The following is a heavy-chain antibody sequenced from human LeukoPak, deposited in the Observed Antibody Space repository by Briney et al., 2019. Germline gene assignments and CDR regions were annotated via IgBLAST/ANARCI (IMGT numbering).Heavy chain of an antibody. V-gene: IGHV3-20*04. D-gene: IGHD4-11*01. Sequence: GGSLRLSCAASGFTLDDYGMSWVRQAPGKGLEWVSGINWNGGSTGYADSVKGRFTISRDNAKNSLYLQMNSLRAEDTALYYCARDYSNYVSPDYWGQGTLVTVSS. J-gene: IGHJ4*02. CDR2: INWNGGST. CDR1: GFTLDDYG. CDR3: ARDYSNYVSPDY.